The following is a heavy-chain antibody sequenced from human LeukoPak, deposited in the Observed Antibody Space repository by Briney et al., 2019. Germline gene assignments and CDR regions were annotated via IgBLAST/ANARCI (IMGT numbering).Heavy chain of an antibody. CDR3: AKELVPAAIPIKVYYYYYYMDV. CDR2: IRYDGSNK. J-gene: IGHJ6*03. D-gene: IGHD2-2*02. Sequence: GGSLRLSCAASGFTFSTYAMNWVRQAPGKGLEWVAFIRYDGSNKYYADSVKGRFTISRDNSKNTLYLQMNSLRAEDTAVYYCAKELVPAAIPIKVYYYYYYMDVWGKGTTVTVSS. V-gene: IGHV3-30*02. CDR1: GFTFSTYA.